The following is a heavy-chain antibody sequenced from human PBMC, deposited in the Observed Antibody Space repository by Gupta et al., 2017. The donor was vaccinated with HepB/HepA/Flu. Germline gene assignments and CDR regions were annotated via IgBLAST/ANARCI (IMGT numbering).Heavy chain of an antibody. V-gene: IGHV4-59*01. CDR1: GGSIRNYY. D-gene: IGHD1-26*01. CDR3: ARDSGRGSYSAEHFQL. Sequence: QVQLQESGPGLVKPSATLSLTCTVSGGSIRNYYWSWIRQPPGKGLEWIGYIFYSGSTDYNPSLKSRVTISLDTSKNQFSLKLKSVTAAETAVYFCARDSGRGSYSAEHFQLWGQGTPVTV. CDR2: IFYSGST. J-gene: IGHJ1*01.